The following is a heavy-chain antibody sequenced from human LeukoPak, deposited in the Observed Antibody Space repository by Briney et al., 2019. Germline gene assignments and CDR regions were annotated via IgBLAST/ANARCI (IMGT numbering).Heavy chain of an antibody. V-gene: IGHV4-61*02. Sequence: SETLSPTCTVSGGSMSSGSYYWSWIRQPAGKGLEWIGRSYNSGSTNYNPSLKSRVTISVDTSKNQFSLKLSSVTAADTAMYYCARDPGGAVFDIWGQGTMVTVSS. CDR2: SYNSGST. CDR3: ARDPGGAVFDI. CDR1: GGSMSSGSYY. D-gene: IGHD1-26*01. J-gene: IGHJ3*02.